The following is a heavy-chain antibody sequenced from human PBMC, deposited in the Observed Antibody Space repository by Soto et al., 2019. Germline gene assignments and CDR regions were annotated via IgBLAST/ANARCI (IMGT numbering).Heavy chain of an antibody. CDR2: IDPSDSYT. CDR3: ARAPDYDYSNWSYYYYGMDV. CDR1: GYSYTNFW. V-gene: IGHV5-10-1*01. Sequence: PVESLSTYLKGPGYSYTNFWLNWVRQMPGKGLEAIGRIDPSDSYTNYSPSFQGHVTISADKAISTAYLQWSRLKASDTAMYSGARAPDYDYSNWSYYYYGMDVWGQGTPVTVSS. J-gene: IGHJ6*02. D-gene: IGHD4-4*01.